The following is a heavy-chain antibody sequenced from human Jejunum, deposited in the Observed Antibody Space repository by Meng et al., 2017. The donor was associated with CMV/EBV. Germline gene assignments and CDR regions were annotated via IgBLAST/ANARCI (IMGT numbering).Heavy chain of an antibody. CDR3: AKARDSSRYCSGTSCPIDC. Sequence: SDYAMYGARQAPGKGLQWVSGISASGGTSYYADSVKGRFTISRDNSKDTLYLEMNSLRAEDTAIYYCAKARDSSRYCSGTSCPIDCWGQGILVTVSS. D-gene: IGHD2-2*01. V-gene: IGHV3-23*01. J-gene: IGHJ4*02. CDR1: SDYA. CDR2: ISASGGTS.